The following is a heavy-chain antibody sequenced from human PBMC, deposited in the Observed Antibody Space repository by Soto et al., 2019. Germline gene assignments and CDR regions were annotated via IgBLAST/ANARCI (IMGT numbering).Heavy chain of an antibody. V-gene: IGHV1-2*02. J-gene: IGHJ4*02. CDR1: GYIFTAYS. CDR3: AREASAVVSLDY. CDR2: INPNSGDT. D-gene: IGHD2-15*01. Sequence: ASVKVSCKASGYIFTAYSMHWVRQAPGQGLEWLGWINPNSGDTIYAQKFQDRVTMTCDTSVSTAYLELSSLSSDDTALYYCAREASAVVSLDYWGQGALVTVSS.